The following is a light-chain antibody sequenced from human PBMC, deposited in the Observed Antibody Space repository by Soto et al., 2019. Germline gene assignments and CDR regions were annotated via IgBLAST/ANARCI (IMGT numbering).Light chain of an antibody. V-gene: IGKV1-12*01. CDR1: RGIGDR. J-gene: IGKJ1*01. CDR2: TAS. Sequence: DIQMTQSPSSLSAVVGDRVTITCRASRGIGDRLAWFQQKPGKAPQFLIQTASNLQSGVPSRFSGSGSGTEFILSINSLQPEDIATYYCLQVSSFPRTFGQGTTVEIQ. CDR3: LQVSSFPRT.